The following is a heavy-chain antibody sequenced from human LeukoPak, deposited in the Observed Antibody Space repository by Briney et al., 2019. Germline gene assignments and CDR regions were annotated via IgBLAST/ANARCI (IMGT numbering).Heavy chain of an antibody. Sequence: GRSLRLSCAASGFTLTNYGMHWVRQAPGKGLEWVAVIWYDGSSKYYADSVKGRFTISRDNSKNTLYLQMNSLRAEDTAVYYCATDSSLSPDSWGQGTLVTVSS. CDR1: GFTLTNYG. CDR3: ATDSSLSPDS. J-gene: IGHJ5*01. D-gene: IGHD2-2*01. V-gene: IGHV3-33*01. CDR2: IWYDGSSK.